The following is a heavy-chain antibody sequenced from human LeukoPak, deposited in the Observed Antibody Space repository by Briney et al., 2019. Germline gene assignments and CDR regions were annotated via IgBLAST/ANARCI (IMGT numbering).Heavy chain of an antibody. D-gene: IGHD7-27*01. CDR2: IYHSGST. J-gene: IGHJ2*01. CDR1: GGSISSSNW. V-gene: IGHV4-4*02. Sequence: SGTLSLTCAVSGGSISSSNWWSWVRQPPGKGLEWIGEIYHSGSTNYNPSLKSRVTISVDKSKNQFSLKLSSVTAADTAVYYCARALGSRQNWYFDLWGRGTLVTVSS. CDR3: ARALGSRQNWYFDL.